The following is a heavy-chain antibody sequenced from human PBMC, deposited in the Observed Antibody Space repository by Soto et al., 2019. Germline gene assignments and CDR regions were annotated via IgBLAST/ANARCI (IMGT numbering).Heavy chain of an antibody. Sequence: EVQLVESGGGLIQPGGSLRLSCAVSGFTVSNNYMSWVRQAPGKGLEGVSVIYSGGYTAYGDSVKGRFTISRDNSKNTLISQINSRRPDATAVYFWAPSPGGGGYWGQGTLVTVSS. J-gene: IGHJ4*02. D-gene: IGHD3-10*01. CDR3: APSPGGGGY. CDR1: GFTVSNNY. CDR2: IYSGGYT. V-gene: IGHV3-53*01.